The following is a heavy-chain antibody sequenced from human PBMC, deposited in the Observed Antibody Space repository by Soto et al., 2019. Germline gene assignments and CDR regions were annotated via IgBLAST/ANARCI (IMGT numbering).Heavy chain of an antibody. CDR1: GFTFSSYS. Sequence: GGSLRLSCAASGFTFSSYSMNWVRQAPGKGLEWVSSISSSSSYIYYADSVKGRFTISRDNAKNSLYLQMNSLRAEDTAVYYCARDPEWCGELHFDYWGQGTLFTVSS. D-gene: IGHD3-10*01. CDR3: ARDPEWCGELHFDY. V-gene: IGHV3-21*01. CDR2: ISSSSSYI. J-gene: IGHJ4*02.